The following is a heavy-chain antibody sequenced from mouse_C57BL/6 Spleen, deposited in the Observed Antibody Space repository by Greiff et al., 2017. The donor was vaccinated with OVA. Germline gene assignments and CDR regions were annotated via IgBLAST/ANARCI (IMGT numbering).Heavy chain of an antibody. V-gene: IGHV1-72*01. Sequence: QVQLQQPGAELVKPGASVKLSCKASGYTFTSYWMHWVKQRPGRGLEWIGRIDPNSGGTKYNEKFKSKATLTVDKPSSTAYMQLSSLTSEDSAVYDWATITAQATSFDYAMDYWGQGTSVTVSS. J-gene: IGHJ4*01. CDR2: IDPNSGGT. D-gene: IGHD3-2*02. CDR1: GYTFTSYW. CDR3: ATITAQATSFDYAMDY.